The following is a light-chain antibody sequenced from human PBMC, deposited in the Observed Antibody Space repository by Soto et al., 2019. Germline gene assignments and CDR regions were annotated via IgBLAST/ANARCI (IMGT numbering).Light chain of an antibody. V-gene: IGKV1-12*01. CDR3: LQANRVPLR. CDR2: YXS. J-gene: IGKJ5*01. Sequence: SQMTQSPSSVTSSVGDRVTITXRASQGISTNLAWYQQKPGXAPQXXXYYXSSLQRGGPPRFSGSGSGTDFTPTISSLQPEDFSIYYCLQANRVPLRFGQGTRLDIK. CDR1: QGISTN.